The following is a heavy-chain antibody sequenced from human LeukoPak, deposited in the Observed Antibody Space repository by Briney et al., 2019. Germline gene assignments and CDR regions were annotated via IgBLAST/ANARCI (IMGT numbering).Heavy chain of an antibody. CDR2: ISGSSSST. J-gene: IGHJ4*02. CDR1: GFTFSSYA. D-gene: IGHD3-22*01. CDR3: AKDRGVVITHNFDY. V-gene: IGHV3-23*01. Sequence: GGSLRLSCAASGFTFSSYAMSWVRQAPGKGLQWVSGISGSSSSTFYADSVKGRFTISRDYSKSTLYLQINSLRAEDTAVYYCAKDRGVVITHNFDYWGRGTLVSVSS.